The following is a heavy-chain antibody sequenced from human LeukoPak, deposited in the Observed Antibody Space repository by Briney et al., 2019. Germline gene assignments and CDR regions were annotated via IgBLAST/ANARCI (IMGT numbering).Heavy chain of an antibody. D-gene: IGHD3-22*01. CDR2: TYYRSKWYN. CDR3: AGARYYYDSSGYYYGYYYYYMDV. CDR1: GDSVSSNSAA. V-gene: IGHV6-1*01. J-gene: IGHJ6*03. Sequence: SQTLSLTCAISGDSVSSNSAAWNWIRQSPSRGLEWLGRTYYRSKWYNDYAVSVKSRITINPDTSKNQLSLQLNSVTPEDTAVYYCAGARYYYDSSGYYYGYYYYYMDVWGKGTTVTVSS.